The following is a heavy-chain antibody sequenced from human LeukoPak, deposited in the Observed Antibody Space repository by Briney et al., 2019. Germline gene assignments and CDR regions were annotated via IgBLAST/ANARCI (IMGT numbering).Heavy chain of an antibody. V-gene: IGHV4-39*07. J-gene: IGHJ4*02. CDR1: GGSISSSSYY. D-gene: IGHD5-12*01. Sequence: PSETLSLTCTVSGGSISSSSYYWGWIRQPPGKGLEWIGSIYYSGSTYYNPSLKSRVTISVDTSKNQFSLKLSSVTAADTAVYYCARAESGYDTIDYWGQGTLVTVSS. CDR2: IYYSGST. CDR3: ARAESGYDTIDY.